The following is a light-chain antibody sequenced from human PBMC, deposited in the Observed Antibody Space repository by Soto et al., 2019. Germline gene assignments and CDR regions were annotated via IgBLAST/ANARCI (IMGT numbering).Light chain of an antibody. Sequence: QSVLTQPPSVSGAPGQSVTISCTGSSSNIGAGSDVHWYQHFPGTPPKVLIYGNNNRPSGVPDRFSGSKSGTSASLSITGLQAEDEADYYCQSYDSRLSGSVFGGGTKLTVL. CDR3: QSYDSRLSGSV. J-gene: IGLJ2*01. CDR1: SSNIGAGSD. CDR2: GNN. V-gene: IGLV1-40*01.